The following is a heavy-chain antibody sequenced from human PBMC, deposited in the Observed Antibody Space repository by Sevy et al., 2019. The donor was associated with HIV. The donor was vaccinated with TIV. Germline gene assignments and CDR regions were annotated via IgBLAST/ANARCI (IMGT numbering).Heavy chain of an antibody. CDR3: ARGSGDTIFGVVIPYYYYYGMDV. CDR2: ISAYNGNT. D-gene: IGHD3-3*01. CDR1: GYTFTSYG. Sequence: ASVKVSCKSSGYTFTSYGISWVRQAPGQGLEWMGWISAYNGNTNYALKLQGRVTMTTDTSTSTAYMELRSLRSDDTAVYYCARGSGDTIFGVVIPYYYYYGMDVWGQGTTVTVSS. V-gene: IGHV1-18*01. J-gene: IGHJ6*02.